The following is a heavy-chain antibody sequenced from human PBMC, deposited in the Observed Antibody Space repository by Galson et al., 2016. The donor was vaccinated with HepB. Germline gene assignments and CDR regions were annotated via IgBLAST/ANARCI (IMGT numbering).Heavy chain of an antibody. CDR1: GFTFRSYT. CDR3: AVLIASNGHLDS. J-gene: IGHJ4*02. D-gene: IGHD2-8*01. CDR2: ISGSGTDL. Sequence: SLRLSCAASGFTFRSYTMNWVRQAPGKGLECVASISGSGTDLYYVDSVKGRFTISRDNAKNSLSLQMSSRRAEDTAIYYCAVLIASNGHLDSWGPGSLVTVSS. V-gene: IGHV3-21*01.